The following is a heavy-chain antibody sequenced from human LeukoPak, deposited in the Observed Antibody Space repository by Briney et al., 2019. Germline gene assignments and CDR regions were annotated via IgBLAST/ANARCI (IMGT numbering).Heavy chain of an antibody. Sequence: GGSLRLSCAASGFTFSSYWMSWVRQAPGKGLEWVANIKQDGSEKYYVDSVKGRFTISRDNAKRSLYLQMNSLRAEDTAVYYCARHLSGVAGYTYGRGIDFWGQGTLVTVSS. J-gene: IGHJ4*02. CDR2: IKQDGSEK. CDR3: ARHLSGVAGYTYGRGIDF. CDR1: GFTFSSYW. V-gene: IGHV3-7*01. D-gene: IGHD5-18*01.